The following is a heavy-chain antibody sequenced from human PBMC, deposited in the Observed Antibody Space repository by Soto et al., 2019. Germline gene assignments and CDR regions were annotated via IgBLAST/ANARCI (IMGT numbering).Heavy chain of an antibody. Sequence: QVQLQESGPGLVKPSGTLSLTCVVSGDSINDWWWRWVRQPPGKGLEWIGEMFHSGGTNYNPSLESRVTISIDKSKNQLALKLTSVTAADTAVYYCATRPTYGPSWGQGTLVTVSS. V-gene: IGHV4-4*02. CDR2: MFHSGGT. CDR3: ATRPTYGPS. J-gene: IGHJ5*02. CDR1: GDSINDWW. D-gene: IGHD2-8*01.